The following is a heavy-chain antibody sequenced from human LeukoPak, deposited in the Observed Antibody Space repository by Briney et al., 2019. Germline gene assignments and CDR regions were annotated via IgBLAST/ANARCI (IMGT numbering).Heavy chain of an antibody. CDR3: ARSAYYDYVWGSYRY. Sequence: SVKVSCKASGGTFSSYAISWVRQAPGQGLEWMGGIIPIFGTANYAQKFQGRVTITADESTSTAYMELSSLRSEDTAVYYCARSAYYDYVWGSYRYWGQGTLVTVSS. J-gene: IGHJ4*02. CDR1: GGTFSSYA. CDR2: IIPIFGTA. V-gene: IGHV1-69*13. D-gene: IGHD3-16*02.